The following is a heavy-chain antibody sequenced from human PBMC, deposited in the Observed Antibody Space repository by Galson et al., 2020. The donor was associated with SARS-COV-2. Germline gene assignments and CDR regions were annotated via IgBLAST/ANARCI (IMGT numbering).Heavy chain of an antibody. CDR1: GGSFSGYS. Sequence: SETLSLTCAVYGGSFSGYSWTWIRQPPGKGLEWIGEINIGGNTHYRPSLRSRVTISVDTSKNQFSLNLRSVTAADTALYYCARGHRGVVPSPVLGLGPFYSYYYMDVWGKGTTVTVSS. D-gene: IGHD3-10*01. V-gene: IGHV4-34*01. CDR3: ARGHRGVVPSPVLGLGPFYSYYYMDV. J-gene: IGHJ6*03. CDR2: INIGGNT.